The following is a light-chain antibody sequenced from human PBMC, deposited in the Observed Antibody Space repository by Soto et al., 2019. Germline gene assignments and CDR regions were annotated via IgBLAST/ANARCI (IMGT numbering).Light chain of an antibody. CDR2: MAS. J-gene: IGKJ1*01. V-gene: IGKV1-5*03. CDR1: QSISSW. CDR3: QQYDRASWT. Sequence: DIQMTQSPSTLSASVGDRVIITCRASQSISSWLAWYQQKPGKAPNLLIYMASTLKSGIPSRFSCSVSGTEFTLTISSLQPDDFATYYCQQYDRASWTFGQGTKVEIK.